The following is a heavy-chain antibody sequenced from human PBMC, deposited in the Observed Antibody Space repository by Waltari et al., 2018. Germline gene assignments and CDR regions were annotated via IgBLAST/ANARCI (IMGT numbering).Heavy chain of an antibody. J-gene: IGHJ4*02. V-gene: IGHV4-30-2*01. D-gene: IGHD4-17*01. CDR3: ARYRSHGDNPYFDY. CDR1: GGSISSGGYS. CDR2: IYHSGST. Sequence: QLQLQESGSGLVKPSQTLSLTCAVSGGSISSGGYSWSWIRQPPGKGLEWIGYIYHSGSTYYNPSLKSRVTISVDRSKNQFSLKLSSVTAADTAVYYCARYRSHGDNPYFDYLGQGTLVTVSS.